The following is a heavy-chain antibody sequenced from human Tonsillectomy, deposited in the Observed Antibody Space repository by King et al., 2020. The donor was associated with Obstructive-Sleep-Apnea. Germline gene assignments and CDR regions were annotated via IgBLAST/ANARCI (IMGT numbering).Heavy chain of an antibody. CDR2: ISGTGGST. CDR1: GFTFSSYA. CDR3: AKAKHYYDSSGYQDAFDI. D-gene: IGHD3-22*01. Sequence: VQLVESGGGLVQPGGSLRLSCAASGFTFSSYAMSWVRQAPGKGLEWVSAISGTGGSTYYADSVKGRFTISRDYSKSTLYLQMNSLRAEDTAIYYCAKAKHYYDSSGYQDAFDIWGQGTMVIVSS. J-gene: IGHJ3*02. V-gene: IGHV3-23*04.